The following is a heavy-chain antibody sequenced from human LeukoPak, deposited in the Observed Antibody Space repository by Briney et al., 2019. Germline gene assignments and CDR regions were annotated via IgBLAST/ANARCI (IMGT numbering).Heavy chain of an antibody. D-gene: IGHD2-21*02. J-gene: IGHJ6*02. CDR1: GFTFSSYA. CDR2: ISYDGSNK. Sequence: GGSLRLSCAASGFTFSSYAMHWVRQAPGKGLEWVAVISYDGSNKYYADSVKGRFTISRDNSKNTLYLQMNSLRAEDTAVYYCARDPGGDLIRDYYYGMDVWGQGTTVTVSS. V-gene: IGHV3-30-3*01. CDR3: ARDPGGDLIRDYYYGMDV.